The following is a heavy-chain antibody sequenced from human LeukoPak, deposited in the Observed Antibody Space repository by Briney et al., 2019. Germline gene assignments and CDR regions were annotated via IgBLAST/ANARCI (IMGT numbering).Heavy chain of an antibody. Sequence: SVKVSCKASGSTFSSYAISWVRQAPGQGLEWMGGIIPIFGTANYAQKFQGRVTITTDESTSTAYMELSSLRSEDTAVYYCARAYSSSWYTSSPYYYYYMDVWGKGTTVTVSS. CDR3: ARAYSSSWYTSSPYYYYYMDV. J-gene: IGHJ6*03. V-gene: IGHV1-69*05. D-gene: IGHD6-13*01. CDR1: GSTFSSYA. CDR2: IIPIFGTA.